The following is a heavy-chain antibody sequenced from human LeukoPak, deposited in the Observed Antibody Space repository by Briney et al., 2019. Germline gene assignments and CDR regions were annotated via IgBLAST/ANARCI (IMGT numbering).Heavy chain of an antibody. V-gene: IGHV3-7*01. CDR1: GFTFSTYW. D-gene: IGHD3-22*01. CDR3: ARDSSGYQ. CDR2: IKEDGSEK. Sequence: GGSLRLSCAASGFTFSTYWMSWVRRAPGKGLEWVANIKEDGSEKYYGDSVKGRFTISRDNAKNSLYLQMNSLRAEDTAVYYCARDSSGYQWGQGTLVTVSS. J-gene: IGHJ4*02.